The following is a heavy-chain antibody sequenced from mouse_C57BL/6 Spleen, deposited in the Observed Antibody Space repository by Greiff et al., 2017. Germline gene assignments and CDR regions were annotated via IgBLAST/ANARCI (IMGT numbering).Heavy chain of an antibody. CDR2: ILPGSGST. Sequence: QVQLQQSGAELMKPGASVKLSCKATGYTFTGYWIEWVKQRPGHGLEWIGEILPGSGSTNYNEKFKGKATFTADTSSNTAYMQLSSLTTDDSAIYYYSRRSSNYLYYYAMDYWGQGTSVTVSS. CDR3: SRRSSNYLYYYAMDY. D-gene: IGHD2-5*01. V-gene: IGHV1-9*01. J-gene: IGHJ4*01. CDR1: GYTFTGYW.